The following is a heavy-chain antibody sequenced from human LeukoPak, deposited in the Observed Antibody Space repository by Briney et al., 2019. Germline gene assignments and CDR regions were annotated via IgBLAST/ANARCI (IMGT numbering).Heavy chain of an antibody. CDR3: ARGGRLPATAISYYFDY. D-gene: IGHD2-21*02. CDR1: GGSISSSSHY. CDR2: IYHSGST. V-gene: IGHV4-30-2*01. Sequence: SSETLPLTCTVSGGSISSSSHYWGWIRQPPGKGLEWIGYIYHSGSTYYNPSLKSRVTISVDRSKNQFSLKLSSVTAADTAVYYCARGGRLPATAISYYFDYWGQGTLVTVSS. J-gene: IGHJ4*02.